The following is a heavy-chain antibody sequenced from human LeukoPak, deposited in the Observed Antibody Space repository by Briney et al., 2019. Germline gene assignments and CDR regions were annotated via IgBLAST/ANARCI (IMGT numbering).Heavy chain of an antibody. CDR2: INPNSGGT. CDR3: AREDSSGWSSYYFDY. J-gene: IGHJ4*02. D-gene: IGHD6-19*01. V-gene: IGHV1-2*04. CDR1: GYTFTGYY. Sequence: ASVKVSCKASGYTFTGYYMHWVRQAPGQGLEWMGWINPNSGGTNYAQKFQGWVTMTRDTSISTAYMELSRLRSDDTAVYYCAREDSSGWSSYYFDYWGQGTLVTVSS.